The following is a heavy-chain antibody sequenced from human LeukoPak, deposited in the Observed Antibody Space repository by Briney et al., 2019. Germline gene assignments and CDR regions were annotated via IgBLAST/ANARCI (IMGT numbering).Heavy chain of an antibody. D-gene: IGHD6-19*01. CDR3: AKASASGWYGYFDY. V-gene: IGHV3-23*01. CDR2: ITGSGTST. CDR1: GFTFSNYA. J-gene: IGHJ4*02. Sequence: GGSLRLSCAASGFTFSNYAMSWVRQAPGKGLEWVSGITGSGTSTSLADSVKGRFTISRDNSKNTLYLQMNSLRVEDTAVYYCAKASASGWYGYFDYWGQGTLVTVSS.